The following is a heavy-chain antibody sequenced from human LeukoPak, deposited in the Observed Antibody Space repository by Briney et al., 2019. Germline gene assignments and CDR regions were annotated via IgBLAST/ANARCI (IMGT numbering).Heavy chain of an antibody. D-gene: IGHD5-18*01. CDR3: ARAERGYSFYYYYMDV. V-gene: IGHV3-7*01. J-gene: IGHJ6*03. CDR1: GFTFSTYW. CDR2: VKHGGSEK. Sequence: GGSLRLSCAASGFTFSTYWMTWVRQAPGTGLEWVANVKHGGSEKYYVDSVKGRFTISRDNAKNSLHLQMHSLRAEDTAVYYCARAERGYSFYYYYMDVWGKGTTVTVSS.